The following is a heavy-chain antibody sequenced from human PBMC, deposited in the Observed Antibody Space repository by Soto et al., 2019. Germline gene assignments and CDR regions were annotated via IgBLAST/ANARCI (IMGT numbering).Heavy chain of an antibody. Sequence: QVQLVQSGAEVKKPGASVKVSCKASGYSIISYGISWVRQAPGRGLEWMGWISGYNGNTKYAQNLQGRVTLTTDTPTTTTYMELRSLTSDDTAVYYCAREGTSNWRQSFDYWGQGTLVTVSS. J-gene: IGHJ4*02. CDR1: GYSIISYG. D-gene: IGHD3-3*01. CDR2: ISGYNGNT. V-gene: IGHV1-18*01. CDR3: AREGTSNWRQSFDY.